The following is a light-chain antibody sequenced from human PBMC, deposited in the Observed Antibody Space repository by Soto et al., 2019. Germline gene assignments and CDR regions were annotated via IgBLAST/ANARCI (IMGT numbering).Light chain of an antibody. CDR3: LQTFTTHIT. V-gene: IGKV1-39*01. CDR2: SSS. Sequence: EIQMTQSPSSLSASAGDTVTIICRASQNIADYLSWYQQKPGKAPKLLMYSSSILHDGVSSRFSGDGSGTAFTLTITGLQPEDFATYYCLQTFTTHITFGGGTTVEVK. CDR1: QNIADY. J-gene: IGKJ4*01.